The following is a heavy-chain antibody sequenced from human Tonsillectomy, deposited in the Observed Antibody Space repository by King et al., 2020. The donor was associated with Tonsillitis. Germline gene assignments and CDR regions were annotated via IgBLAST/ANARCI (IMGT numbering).Heavy chain of an antibody. CDR3: ARDRWDGDVRDGMDV. D-gene: IGHD4-17*01. CDR1: GFTLSDYY. CDR2: ISSSSSYT. V-gene: IGHV3-11*06. Sequence: VQLVESGGGLVKSGGSLRLSCAASGFTLSDYYMSWIRQAPGKGLEWVSYISSSSSYTNYADSVKGRFTISRDNAKNSLYLQLNSLRAEDTAVFYCARDRWDGDVRDGMDVWGQGTPVTVSS. J-gene: IGHJ6*02.